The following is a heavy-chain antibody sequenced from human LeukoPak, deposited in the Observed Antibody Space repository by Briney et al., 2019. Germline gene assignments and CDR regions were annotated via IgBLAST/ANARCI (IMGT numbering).Heavy chain of an antibody. CDR2: ISYDGSNK. Sequence: GGSLRLSCAASGFTFSSYAMHWVRQAPGKGLEWVTVISYDGSNKYYADSVKGRFTISRDNSKNTLYLQMNSLRPEDTAVHYCARYCSSTSCYRSHMDVWGKGTTVTVSS. CDR1: GFTFSSYA. J-gene: IGHJ6*03. CDR3: ARYCSSTSCYRSHMDV. D-gene: IGHD2-2*02. V-gene: IGHV3-30*04.